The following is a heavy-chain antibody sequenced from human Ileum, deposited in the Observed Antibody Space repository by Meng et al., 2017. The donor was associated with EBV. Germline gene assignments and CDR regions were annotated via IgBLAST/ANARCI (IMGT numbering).Heavy chain of an antibody. D-gene: IGHD3-16*01. V-gene: IGHV4-4*03. CDR1: GGSSNTDYW. Sequence: AWGPGVVKPPGTLFRISAVFGGSSNTDYWWSWVRQSPGEGLEWIGEIHHSGITNYNASLRSRVDMSIDKSKNQVSFNLRSATAADTAVYYCARGVDYHWGYWGQGSLVTVSS. CDR3: ARGVDYHWGY. CDR2: IHHSGIT. J-gene: IGHJ4*02.